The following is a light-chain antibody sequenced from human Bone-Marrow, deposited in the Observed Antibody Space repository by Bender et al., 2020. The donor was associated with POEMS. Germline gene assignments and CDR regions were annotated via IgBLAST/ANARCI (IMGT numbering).Light chain of an antibody. CDR3: FSTDSSHDEGV. CDR2: EDN. Sequence: SYELTQSPSVSVSPGQTARITCSGDALPKQYAYWYQQKPGQAPVLVMYEDNKRPSGIPERFSGSSSGTMATLTISGAQVEDEADYYCFSTDSSHDEGVFGGGTKLTVL. V-gene: IGLV3-10*01. CDR1: ALPKQY. J-gene: IGLJ3*02.